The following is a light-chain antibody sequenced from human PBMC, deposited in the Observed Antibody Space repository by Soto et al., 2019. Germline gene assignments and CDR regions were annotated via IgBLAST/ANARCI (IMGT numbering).Light chain of an antibody. J-gene: IGKJ1*01. CDR2: GAS. CDR1: QSVSSSY. CDR3: KQYGSSPLT. Sequence: EIVLTQSPGTLSLSPGERATLSCRASQSVSSSYLAWYQQKPGQAPRLLIYGASSRATGIPDRFSGSGSGTDLTLTISRLETEAFAVYYCKQYGSSPLTFGQGTKVEIK. V-gene: IGKV3-20*01.